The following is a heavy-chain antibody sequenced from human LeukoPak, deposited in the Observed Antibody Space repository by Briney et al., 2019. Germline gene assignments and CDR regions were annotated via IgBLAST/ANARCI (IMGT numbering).Heavy chain of an antibody. CDR2: IDHNGNVN. D-gene: IGHD3-16*01. CDR3: ARGGGLDV. CDR1: GFTFSSYW. Sequence: GGSLRLSCADSGFTFSSYWMNWARQAPGKGLEWVASIDHNGNVNYYVDSVEGRFTISRDNAKNSLYLQMSNLRAEDTAVYFCARGGGLDVWGQGATVTVSS. V-gene: IGHV3-7*03. J-gene: IGHJ6*02.